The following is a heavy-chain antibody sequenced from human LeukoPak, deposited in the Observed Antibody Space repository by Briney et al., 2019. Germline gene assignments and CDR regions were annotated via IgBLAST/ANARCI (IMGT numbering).Heavy chain of an antibody. CDR1: GYTFTSYG. D-gene: IGHD6-6*01. V-gene: IGHV1-18*01. CDR2: ISAYNGNT. Sequence: ASVKVSCKASGYTFTSYGISWVRQAPGQGLEWMGWISAYNGNTNYAQKLQGRVTMTTDTSTSTAYMELRSLRSDDTAVYYCARDRDETYLAAQGGYWGQGTLVTVSS. CDR3: ARDRDETYLAAQGGY. J-gene: IGHJ4*02.